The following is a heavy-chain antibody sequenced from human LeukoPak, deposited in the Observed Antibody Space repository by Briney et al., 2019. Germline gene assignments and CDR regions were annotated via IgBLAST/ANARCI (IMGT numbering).Heavy chain of an antibody. CDR1: GGSISSGGYY. D-gene: IGHD3-10*01. Sequence: SETLSLTCTVSGGSISSGGYYWSWIRQHPEKGLEWIGYIYYSGSTYYNPSLKSRVTISVDTSKNQFSLKLSSVTAADTAVYYCARAAYGSTRFDPWGQGTLVTVSS. CDR2: IYYSGST. CDR3: ARAAYGSTRFDP. V-gene: IGHV4-31*03. J-gene: IGHJ5*02.